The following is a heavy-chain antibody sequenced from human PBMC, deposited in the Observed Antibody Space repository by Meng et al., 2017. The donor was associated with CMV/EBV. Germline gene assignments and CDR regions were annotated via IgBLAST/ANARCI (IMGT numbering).Heavy chain of an antibody. CDR1: GFTFSSYE. CDR2: ISSSGSTI. Sequence: LTCAASGFTFSSYEMNWVRQAPGKGREWVSYISSSGSTIYYADSVKGRFTISRDNAKNSLYLQMNSLRAEDTAVYYCAREDYTENYYYGMDVWGQGTTVTVSS. CDR3: AREDYTENYYYGMDV. V-gene: IGHV3-48*03. D-gene: IGHD4-11*01. J-gene: IGHJ6*02.